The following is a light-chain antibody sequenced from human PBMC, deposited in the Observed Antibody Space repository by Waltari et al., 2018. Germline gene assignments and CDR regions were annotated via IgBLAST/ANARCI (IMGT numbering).Light chain of an antibody. CDR3: QQYNNWPPTGT. CDR1: QSVSSN. CDR2: GAS. Sequence: EIVMTQSPATLSLSPGERARLSCRASQSVSSNLAWYQQKPGQAPRLLIYGASTRATGIPARFSGSGSGTEFTLTISSLQSEDFAVYYCQQYNNWPPTGTFGQGTKVEIK. J-gene: IGKJ1*01. V-gene: IGKV3-15*01.